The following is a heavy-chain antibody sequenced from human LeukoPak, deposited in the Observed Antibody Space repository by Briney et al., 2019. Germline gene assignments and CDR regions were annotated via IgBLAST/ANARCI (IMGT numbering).Heavy chain of an antibody. Sequence: ASVKVSCKASGYTFTSYDINWVRQATGQGLEWMGWMNPNSGNTGYAQKFQGWVTMTRDTSISTAYMELSRLRSDDTAVYYCARTVEDYYGSDAFDIWGQGTMVTVSS. D-gene: IGHD3-10*01. CDR1: GYTFTSYD. J-gene: IGHJ3*02. CDR2: MNPNSGNT. CDR3: ARTVEDYYGSDAFDI. V-gene: IGHV1-8*01.